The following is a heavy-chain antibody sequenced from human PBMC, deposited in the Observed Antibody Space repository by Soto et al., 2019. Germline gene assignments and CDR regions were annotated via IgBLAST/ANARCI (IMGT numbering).Heavy chain of an antibody. CDR2: ISYDEYNK. J-gene: IGHJ6*02. V-gene: IGHV3-30-3*01. Sequence: AVGFLIVSCTASGLTCSHYASHWVRQNTGKGLEWVAAISYDEYNKFYADSVKGRFTISRDNSKNMLYLQMNSLRPEDTAVYYCARVHAGSYYYYGMAVRGQGTTVTVSS. CDR1: GLTCSHYA. CDR3: ARVHAGSYYYYGMAV.